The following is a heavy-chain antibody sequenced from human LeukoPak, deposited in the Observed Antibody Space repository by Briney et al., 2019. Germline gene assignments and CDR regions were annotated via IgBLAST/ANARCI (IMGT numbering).Heavy chain of an antibody. V-gene: IGHV3-11*04. CDR1: GFTFSDYY. D-gene: IGHD4-23*01. CDR2: ISSSGSTI. J-gene: IGHJ3*02. CDR3: AKAPWSTTVVTLGAFDI. Sequence: GGSLRLSCAASGFTFSDYYMSWIRQAPGKGLEWVSYISSSGSTIYYADSVKGRFTISRDNAKNSLYLQMNSLRAEDTAVYYCAKAPWSTTVVTLGAFDIWGQRTMVTVSS.